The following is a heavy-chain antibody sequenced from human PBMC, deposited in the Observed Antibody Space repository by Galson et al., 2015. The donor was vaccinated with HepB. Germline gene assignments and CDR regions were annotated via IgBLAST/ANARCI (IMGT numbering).Heavy chain of an antibody. CDR1: GFTFGDYA. V-gene: IGHV3-49*04. J-gene: IGHJ3*02. CDR3: TRDTAMVFYAFDI. CDR2: IRSKAYGGTT. D-gene: IGHD5-18*01. Sequence: SLRLSCAASGFTFGDYAMSWVRQAPGKGLEWVGFIRSKAYGGTTEYAASVKGRFTISRDDSKSIAYLQMNSLKTEDTAVYYCTRDTAMVFYAFDIWGQGTMVTVSS.